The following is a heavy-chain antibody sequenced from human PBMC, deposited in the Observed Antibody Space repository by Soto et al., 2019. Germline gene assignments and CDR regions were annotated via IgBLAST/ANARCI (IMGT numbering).Heavy chain of an antibody. J-gene: IGHJ5*02. V-gene: IGHV4-39*01. D-gene: IGHD6-6*01. CDR1: GGSISSSSYY. CDR3: ARRESIAAPFDP. Sequence: PSETLSLTCTVSGGSISSSSYYWGWIRQPPGKGLEWIGSIYYSGSTYYNPSLKSRVTISVDTSKNQFSLKLSSVTAADTAVYYCARRESIAAPFDPWGQGTLVTVSS. CDR2: IYYSGST.